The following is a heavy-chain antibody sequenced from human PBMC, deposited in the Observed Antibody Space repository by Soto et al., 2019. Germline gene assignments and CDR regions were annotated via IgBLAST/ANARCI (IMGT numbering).Heavy chain of an antibody. CDR1: GFTFSDYY. CDR2: ISGGGSTI. V-gene: IGHV3-11*01. D-gene: IGHD3-22*01. Sequence: VGSLRLSCAASGFTFSDYYMNWIRQAPGKGLEWISYISGGGSTIYYTESVKGRFTISRDNAKKSVYLQMNSLRAEDTAVYYCARARGYYDSSGYDIWGRGTTVTVSS. CDR3: ARARGYYDSSGYDI. J-gene: IGHJ6*02.